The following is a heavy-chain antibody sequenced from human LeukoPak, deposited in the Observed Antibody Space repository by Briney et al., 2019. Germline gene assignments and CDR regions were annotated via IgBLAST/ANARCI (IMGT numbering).Heavy chain of an antibody. V-gene: IGHV1-18*01. CDR3: ARPIVGATDAFDI. Sequence: ASVKVSCKDSGYTFTRYGISCGRQAPGQGLEWMGWISAYNGSTNYAQKLQGRVTMTTDTSTSTAYMELRSLRSDDTAVYYCARPIVGATDAFDIWGQGTMVTVSS. CDR1: GYTFTRYG. D-gene: IGHD1-26*01. CDR2: ISAYNGST. J-gene: IGHJ3*02.